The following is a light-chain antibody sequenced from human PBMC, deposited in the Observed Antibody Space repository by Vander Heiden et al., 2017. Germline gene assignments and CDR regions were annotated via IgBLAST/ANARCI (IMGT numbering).Light chain of an antibody. CDR2: KAS. CDR3: QHYNTYSTT. V-gene: IGKV1-5*03. CDR1: QTITSW. J-gene: IGKJ1*01. Sequence: DIQMTQSPSTLSASVGDRVTITCRASQTITSWLAWYQQKPGKAPNLLIYKASTLKSGVPSRFSGSGSGTEFTPTISSLQPDDFAAYYCQHYNTYSTTFGQGTKVEF.